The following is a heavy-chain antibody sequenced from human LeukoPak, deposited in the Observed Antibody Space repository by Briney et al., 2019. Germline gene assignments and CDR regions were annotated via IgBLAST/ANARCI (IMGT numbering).Heavy chain of an antibody. V-gene: IGHV1-46*01. CDR3: ARIPSDTSCYVAGCDY. Sequence: GASVKVSCKASGYTFTSYYMHWVRQAPGQGVEWVGIINPSGGSTSYAQKFQGRVTMTRDTSTSTVYMELSSLRSEDTAVYYCARIPSDTSCYVAGCDYWGQGTLVTVSS. CDR2: INPSGGST. CDR1: GYTFTSYY. D-gene: IGHD2-2*01. J-gene: IGHJ4*02.